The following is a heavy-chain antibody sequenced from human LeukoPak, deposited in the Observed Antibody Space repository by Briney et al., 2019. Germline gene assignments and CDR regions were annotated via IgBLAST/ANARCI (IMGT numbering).Heavy chain of an antibody. Sequence: MPSETLSLTCTVSGDSISSSSYYWGWIRQPPGKGLEWIGSIYYSGSTNYNPSLKSRVTISVDTSKNQFSLKLSSVTAADTAVYYCAREPIRWCYFDYWGQGTLVTVSS. CDR3: AREPIRWCYFDY. V-gene: IGHV4-39*07. D-gene: IGHD4-23*01. CDR1: GDSISSSSYY. J-gene: IGHJ4*02. CDR2: IYYSGST.